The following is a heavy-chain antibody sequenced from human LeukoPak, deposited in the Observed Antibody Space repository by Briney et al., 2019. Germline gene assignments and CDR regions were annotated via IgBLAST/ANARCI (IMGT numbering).Heavy chain of an antibody. CDR1: GGHISSYY. CDR3: ARVYRGVFGY. D-gene: IGHD1-26*01. J-gene: IGHJ4*02. V-gene: IGHV4-59*01. CDR2: IYYSGST. Sequence: KSSETLSLTCTVSGGHISSYYWSWIGQPPGKGLEWIGYIYYSGSTNYNPSLKSRVTISVDTSKNQFSLKLSSVTAADTAVYYCARVYRGVFGYWGQGALVTVSS.